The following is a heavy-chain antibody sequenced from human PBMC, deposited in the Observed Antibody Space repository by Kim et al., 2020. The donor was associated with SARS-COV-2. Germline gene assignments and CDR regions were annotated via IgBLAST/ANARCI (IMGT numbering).Heavy chain of an antibody. Sequence: GGSLRLSCAASGFTFSSFSLNWVRQAPGKGLEWVASISGGGSYAFYSDSVRGRFTISRDNAKNSVSLEMNSLRGDDTAVYYCARGLFDYYGMDVWAQGPT. CDR3: ARGLFDYYGMDV. J-gene: IGHJ6*02. CDR2: ISGGGSYA. CDR1: GFTFSSFS. V-gene: IGHV3-21*01.